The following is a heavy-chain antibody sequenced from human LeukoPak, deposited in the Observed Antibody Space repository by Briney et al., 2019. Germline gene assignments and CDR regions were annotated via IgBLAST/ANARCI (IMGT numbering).Heavy chain of an antibody. J-gene: IGHJ4*02. CDR3: ARVFSGSGYNSVTFDY. CDR1: GFTFSDYY. V-gene: IGHV3-11*01. D-gene: IGHD5-24*01. Sequence: GGSLRLSCAASGFTFSDYYMSWVRQAPGKGLEWVSYISSSGSSIFDADSVKGRFTISRDNAKNSLYLQMNSMRAEDTAVYYCARVFSGSGYNSVTFDYWGQGTLVTVSS. CDR2: ISSSGSSI.